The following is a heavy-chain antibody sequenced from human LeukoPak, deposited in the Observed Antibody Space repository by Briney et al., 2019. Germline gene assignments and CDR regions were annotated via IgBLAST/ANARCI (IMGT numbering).Heavy chain of an antibody. CDR1: GGSISSGGYY. CDR2: IYYSGST. J-gene: IGHJ4*02. Sequence: SQTLSLTCTVSGGSISSGGYYWSWIRQHPGKGLEWIGYIYYSGSTYYNPSLKSRVTISVDTSKNQFSLNLSSVTAADTAIYYCARLGGATSPFGYWGQGTLVTVSS. CDR3: ARLGGATSPFGY. D-gene: IGHD1-26*01. V-gene: IGHV4-31*03.